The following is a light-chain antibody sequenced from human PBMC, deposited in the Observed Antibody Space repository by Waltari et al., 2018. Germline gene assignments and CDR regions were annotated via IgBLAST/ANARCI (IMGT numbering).Light chain of an antibody. J-gene: IGKJ3*01. CDR1: QSISSY. Sequence: DIQMTQSPSSLSASVGDRVTITCRASQSISSYLNWYQQKPGKAPKLLIYAASIVQSGVPSRFSGSGSGTDFTLTISSLQPEDFATYYCQQSYSTSPITFGPGTKVDIK. V-gene: IGKV1-39*01. CDR2: AAS. CDR3: QQSYSTSPIT.